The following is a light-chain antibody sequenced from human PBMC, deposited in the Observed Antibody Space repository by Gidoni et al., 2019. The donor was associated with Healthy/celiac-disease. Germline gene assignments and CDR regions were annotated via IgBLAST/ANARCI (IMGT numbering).Light chain of an antibody. J-gene: IGLJ2*01. V-gene: IGLV3-9*01. Sequence: SYELTQPLSASVALGQTARITCGGHNFGSKNVHWYQQKPGQAPVLVIYRDSNRPSGIPGRFSGSNSGNTATLTISRAQAGDEADYYCQVWDSTVVFGGGTKLTVL. CDR2: RDS. CDR1: NFGSKN. CDR3: QVWDSTVV.